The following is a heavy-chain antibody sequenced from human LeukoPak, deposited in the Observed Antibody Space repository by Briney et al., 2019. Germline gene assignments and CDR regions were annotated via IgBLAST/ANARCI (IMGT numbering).Heavy chain of an antibody. CDR3: VRGYSFGPYGMDV. J-gene: IGHJ6*02. V-gene: IGHV3-53*05. Sequence: PGGSLRLSCAASGLIVSSNYMSWVRQAPGKGLEWVSVIYSGGSIYYADSVKGRFTISRDNSKNTLYLQMSSLRAEDTAVYFCVRGYSFGPYGMDVWGQGTTVTVSS. D-gene: IGHD2-15*01. CDR2: IYSGGSI. CDR1: GLIVSSNY.